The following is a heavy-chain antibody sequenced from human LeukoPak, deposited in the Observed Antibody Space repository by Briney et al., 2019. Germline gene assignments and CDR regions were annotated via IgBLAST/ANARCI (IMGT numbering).Heavy chain of an antibody. J-gene: IGHJ4*02. Sequence: ASVKVSCKASGYTFTGYYMHWVRQAPGQGLEWMGWINPNSGGTNYAQKFQGRVTMTRATSISTAYMELSRLRSDDTAVYYCARAPRELRYFDWHREYYFDYWGQGTLVTVSS. CDR1: GYTFTGYY. D-gene: IGHD3-9*01. CDR2: INPNSGGT. V-gene: IGHV1-2*02. CDR3: ARAPRELRYFDWHREYYFDY.